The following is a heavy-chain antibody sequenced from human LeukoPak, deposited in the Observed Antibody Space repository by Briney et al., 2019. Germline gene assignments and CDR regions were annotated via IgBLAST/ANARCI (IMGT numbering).Heavy chain of an antibody. CDR1: GFTFSTYA. CDR3: TTDGVQLWFPDY. J-gene: IGHJ4*02. D-gene: IGHD5-18*01. V-gene: IGHV3-15*01. Sequence: PGGSLRLSCAASGFTFSTYAMSWVRQAPGKGLEWVGRIKSKTDGGTTDYAAPVKGRFTISRDDSKNTLYLQMNSLKTEDTAVYYCTTDGVQLWFPDYWGQGTLVTVSS. CDR2: IKSKTDGGTT.